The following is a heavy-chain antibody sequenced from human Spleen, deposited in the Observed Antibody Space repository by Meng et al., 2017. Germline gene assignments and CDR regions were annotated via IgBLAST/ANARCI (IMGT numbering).Heavy chain of an antibody. V-gene: IGHV4-61*02. CDR3: ARGMVRGVIINNFDY. Sequence: SETLSLTCTVSGGSISSGNYYWTWIRQPAGKGLEWIGRIHTSGSTDYNPSLKSRVTISVDTSKNQFSLKLSSVTAADTAVYYCARGMVRGVIINNFDYWGQGTLVTVSS. D-gene: IGHD3-10*01. CDR2: IHTSGST. CDR1: GGSISSGNYY. J-gene: IGHJ4*02.